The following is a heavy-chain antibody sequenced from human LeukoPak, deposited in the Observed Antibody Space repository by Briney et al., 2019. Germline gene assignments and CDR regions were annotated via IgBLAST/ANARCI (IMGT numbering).Heavy chain of an antibody. Sequence: SETLSLTCAVYGGSFSGYYWSWNRQPPGKGLEWIGEINHSGSTNYNPSLKSRVTISVDTSKNQLSLKLSSVTAADTAVYYCARGRIAARRCFDYWGQGTLVTVSS. CDR2: INHSGST. V-gene: IGHV4-34*01. CDR3: ARGRIAARRCFDY. D-gene: IGHD6-6*01. J-gene: IGHJ4*02. CDR1: GGSFSGYY.